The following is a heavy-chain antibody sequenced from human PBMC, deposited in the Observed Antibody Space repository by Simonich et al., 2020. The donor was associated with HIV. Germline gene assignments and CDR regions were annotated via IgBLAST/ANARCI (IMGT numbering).Heavy chain of an antibody. V-gene: IGHV4-38-2*01. CDR1: GYSSNYD. J-gene: IGHJ3*02. CDR2: IYHSGSI. D-gene: IGHD1-26*01. Sequence: QVQLQESGPGLVKPSETLSLTCAVTGYSSNYDWGWIRQPPGKGLEWIASIYHSGSIYDNPSLKSRVTISADTSKNEFSLKLSSVTAADTALYYCASSYSGSSPGHAFDIWGQGTMVTVSS. CDR3: ASSYSGSSPGHAFDI.